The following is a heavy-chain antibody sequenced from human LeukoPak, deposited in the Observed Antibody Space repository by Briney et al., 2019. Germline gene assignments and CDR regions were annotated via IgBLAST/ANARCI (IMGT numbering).Heavy chain of an antibody. D-gene: IGHD6-13*01. CDR3: ARHGASSSWGFDP. V-gene: IGHV4-4*09. Sequence: SETLSLTCTVSGVSISSYYWSWLRQPPGKGLEWIGYIYTSGSTNYNPSLKSRVTISVDTSKNQFSLKLSSVTAADTAVYYCARHGASSSWGFDPWGQEPWSPSPQ. J-gene: IGHJ5*02. CDR2: IYTSGST. CDR1: GVSISSYY.